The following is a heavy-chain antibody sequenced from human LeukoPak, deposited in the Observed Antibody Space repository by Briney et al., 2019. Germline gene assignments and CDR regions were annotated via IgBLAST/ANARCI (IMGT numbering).Heavy chain of an antibody. CDR3: ARDQGWLHQIMQGPLDY. Sequence: ASVKVSCKASGYTFTSYGISWVRQAPGQGLEWMGWISAYNGNTNYAQKLQGRVTITTDTSTSTAYMELRSLRSDDTAVYYCARDQGWLHQIMQGPLDYWGQGTLVTVSS. CDR2: ISAYNGNT. J-gene: IGHJ4*02. CDR1: GYTFTSYG. V-gene: IGHV1-18*01. D-gene: IGHD5-24*01.